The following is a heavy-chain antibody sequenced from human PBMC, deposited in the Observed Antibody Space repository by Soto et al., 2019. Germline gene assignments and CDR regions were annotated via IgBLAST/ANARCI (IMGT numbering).Heavy chain of an antibody. CDR1: GYTSNSYA. J-gene: IGHJ6*02. CDR2: INAGNGNT. CDR3: AKDPCSHGMDV. Sequence: ASVKVSCKASGYTSNSYAMHWARQAPGQRLEWMGWINAGNGNTKYSQKFQGRVTITRDTSASTAYMELSSLRSEDTAAYYCAKDPCSHGMDVWGEGTTVTGSS. V-gene: IGHV1-3*01.